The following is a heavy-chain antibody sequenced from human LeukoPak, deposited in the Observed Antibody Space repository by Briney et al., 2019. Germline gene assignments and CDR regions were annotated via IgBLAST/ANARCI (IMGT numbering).Heavy chain of an antibody. V-gene: IGHV3-64*01. D-gene: IGHD3-10*01. CDR3: AKHVGSGSYDY. J-gene: IGHJ4*02. CDR1: GFTFSSYA. Sequence: GGSLRLSCAASGFTFSSYAMHWVRQAPGKGLEYVSAISSNGGSTYYANSVKGRFTISRDNSKNTLYLQMGSLRAEDMAVYYCAKHVGSGSYDYWGQGTLVTVSS. CDR2: ISSNGGST.